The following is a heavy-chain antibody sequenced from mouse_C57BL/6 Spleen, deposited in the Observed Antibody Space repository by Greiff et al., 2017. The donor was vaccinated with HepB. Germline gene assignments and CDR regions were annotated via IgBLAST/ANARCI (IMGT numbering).Heavy chain of an antibody. CDR3: ARGLPYFDY. J-gene: IGHJ2*01. CDR2: INPGSGGT. CDR1: GYAFTNYL. D-gene: IGHD5-5*01. Sequence: QVQLKESGAELVRPGTSVKVSCKASGYAFTNYLIEWVKQRPGQGLEWIGVINPGSGGTNYNEKFKGKATLTADKSSSTAYMQLSSLTSEDSAVYFCARGLPYFDYWGQGTTLTVSS. V-gene: IGHV1-54*01.